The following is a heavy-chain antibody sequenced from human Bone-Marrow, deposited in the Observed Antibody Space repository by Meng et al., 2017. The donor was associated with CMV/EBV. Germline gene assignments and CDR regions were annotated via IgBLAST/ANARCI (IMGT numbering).Heavy chain of an antibody. CDR3: ARVWGYSNCLYYYYGMDV. CDR2: IIPIFGTA. Sequence: SVKVSCKASGGTFSSYAISWVRQAPGQGLEWMGGIIPIFGTANHAQKFQGRVTMTRDTSTCTVYMELGSLRSEDTAVYYCARVWGYSNCLYYYYGMDVWGQGTTVTVSS. D-gene: IGHD4-11*01. J-gene: IGHJ6*02. CDR1: GGTFSSYA. V-gene: IGHV1-69*05.